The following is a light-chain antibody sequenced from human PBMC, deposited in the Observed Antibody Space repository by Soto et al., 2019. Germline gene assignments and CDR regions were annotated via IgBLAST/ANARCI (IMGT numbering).Light chain of an antibody. V-gene: IGKV4-1*01. Sequence: DIVMTQSPDSLAVSLDERATINCKSSQSILYSSNNKNYLAWYQQKPGQPPQLLIYWASTRESGVPDRFSGSGSGTAFTLTISSLQAEDVAVYYCQQYYTTPYTFGQGTKLEIK. CDR2: WAS. CDR3: QQYYTTPYT. J-gene: IGKJ2*01. CDR1: QSILYSSNNKNY.